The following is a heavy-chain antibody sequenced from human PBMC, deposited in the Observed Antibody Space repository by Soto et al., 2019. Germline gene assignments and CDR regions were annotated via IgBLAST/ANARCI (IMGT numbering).Heavy chain of an antibody. CDR3: ARGYCSGGSCYPGDPGY. CDR1: GYTFTGYY. CDR2: INPNSGGT. V-gene: IGHV1-2*02. J-gene: IGHJ4*02. Sequence: ASSVKVSCKASGYTFTGYYMHWVRQAPGQGLEWMGWINPNSGGTNYAQKFQGRVTMTRDTSISTAYMELSRLRSDDTAVYYCARGYCSGGSCYPGDPGYWGQGTLVTVSS. D-gene: IGHD2-15*01.